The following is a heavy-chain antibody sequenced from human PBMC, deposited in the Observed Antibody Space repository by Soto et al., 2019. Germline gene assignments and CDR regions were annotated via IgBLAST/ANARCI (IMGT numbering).Heavy chain of an antibody. CDR1: AGSISSTTYY. CDR2: IYYSGSP. V-gene: IGHV4-39*07. Sequence: SETLSLTCIVSAGSISSTTYYWGWIRQPPGKGLEWIGSIYYSGSPSYNPSLKSRVTISLDTSKNQFSLKLSSVTAADTAVYYCARTYDDSGPNSGGYGFDIWGPGTMVTVSS. D-gene: IGHD3-22*01. J-gene: IGHJ3*02. CDR3: ARTYDDSGPNSGGYGFDI.